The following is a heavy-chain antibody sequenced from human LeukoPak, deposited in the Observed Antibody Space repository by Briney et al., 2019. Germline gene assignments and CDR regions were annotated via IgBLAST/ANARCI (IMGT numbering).Heavy chain of an antibody. CDR2: IETKTEGGTT. CDR1: GFTFTSYA. V-gene: IGHV3-15*04. D-gene: IGHD3-9*01. J-gene: IGHJ4*02. Sequence: GGSLRLSCAASGFTFTSYAMGWVRQAPGKGLEWVGRIETKTEGGTTDYAAPVKGTFTISRDNSTNTLYLQMNSLKTEDTAVYYCTTSPTYYDILTGYPIDYWGQGTLVTVSS. CDR3: TTSPTYYDILTGYPIDY.